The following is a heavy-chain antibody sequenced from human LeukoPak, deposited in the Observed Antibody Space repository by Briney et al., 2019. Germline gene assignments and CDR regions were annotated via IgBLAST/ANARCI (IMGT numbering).Heavy chain of an antibody. CDR3: ARRPDIVVVPAD. J-gene: IGHJ4*02. V-gene: IGHV4-34*01. CDR1: GGSFSGYY. CDR2: INHSGNT. Sequence: SETLSLTCAVYGGSFSGYYWSWIRQPPGKGLEWIGEINHSGNTNYNPSLKSRVTISVDTSKNQLSLKLRSVTAADTAVYYCARRPDIVVVPADWSQGTLVTVSS. D-gene: IGHD2-2*01.